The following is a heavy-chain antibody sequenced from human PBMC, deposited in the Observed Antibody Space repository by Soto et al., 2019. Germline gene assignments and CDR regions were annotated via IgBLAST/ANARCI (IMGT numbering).Heavy chain of an antibody. CDR2: INPGAGRT. Sequence: QVQLVQSGAEVKKPGASVKVSCKASGYTFTSYYIHWVRQAPGQEPDWMGIINPGAGRTSYAQNFRGRVTMTRDTPTSTVYMDLSSLRSECTAVYYCARDSGEVGLKGVYNWFETWGQGTQVTVSS. D-gene: IGHD1-26*01. CDR1: GYTFTSYY. V-gene: IGHV1-46*01. CDR3: ARDSGEVGLKGVYNWFET. J-gene: IGHJ5*02.